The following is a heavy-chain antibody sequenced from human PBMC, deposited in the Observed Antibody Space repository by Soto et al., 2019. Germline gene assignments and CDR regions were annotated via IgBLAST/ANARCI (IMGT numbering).Heavy chain of an antibody. J-gene: IGHJ3*02. V-gene: IGHV4-34*01. Sequence: SETLSLTCAVYNGSFSAYYWSWVRQTPGKGLEWIGEINHRGGTNYKPSLKSRVTISVDTSKNQFSLKLSSVTAADTAVYYCARDQGSYNSGSQDIWGQGTMVTVSS. CDR2: INHRGGT. CDR3: ARDQGSYNSGSQDI. D-gene: IGHD6-19*01. CDR1: NGSFSAYY.